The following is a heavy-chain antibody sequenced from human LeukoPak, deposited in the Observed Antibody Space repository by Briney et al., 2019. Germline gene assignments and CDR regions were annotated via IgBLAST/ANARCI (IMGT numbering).Heavy chain of an antibody. CDR2: IKQDGSEI. CDR1: GFTFSSYW. D-gene: IGHD2-2*01. Sequence: PGGSLRLSCAASGFTFSSYWMSWVCQAPGKGLEWVANIKQDGSEIYYVDSVKGRFAISRDNAKNSLYLQMNSLRAEDTAVYYCARDIVVPTSSYYYYYGMDVWGQGTTVTVSS. CDR3: ARDIVVPTSSYYYYYGMDV. J-gene: IGHJ6*02. V-gene: IGHV3-7*01.